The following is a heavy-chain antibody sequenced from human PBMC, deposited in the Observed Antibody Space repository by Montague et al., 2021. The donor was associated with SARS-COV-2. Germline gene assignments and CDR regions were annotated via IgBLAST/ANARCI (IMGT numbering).Heavy chain of an antibody. J-gene: IGHJ6*02. CDR2: IYYSGST. CDR3: ARAYGDYILLFYYYYGMDV. D-gene: IGHD4-17*01. Sequence: SETLSLTCTVSGGSISSSSYYWGWIRQPPGKGLEWIGSIYYSGSTYYSPSLKSRVTISVDTTKNQFSLKLSSVTAAATAVYYCARAYGDYILLFYYYYGMDVWGQGTTVTVSS. CDR1: GGSISSSSYY. V-gene: IGHV4-39*07.